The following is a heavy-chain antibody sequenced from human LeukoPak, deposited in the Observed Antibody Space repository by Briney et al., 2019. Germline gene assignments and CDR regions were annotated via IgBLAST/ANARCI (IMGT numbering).Heavy chain of an antibody. CDR1: GVSISSYY. V-gene: IGHV4-4*07. D-gene: IGHD6-6*01. Sequence: PSETLSLTCTVSGVSISSYYWSWIRQPAGKGLEWIGRIYTSGSTNYNPSLKSRVTMSVDTSKNQFSLKLSSVTAADTAVYYCASSSSSGDFDYWGQGILVTVSS. CDR3: ASSSSSGDFDY. J-gene: IGHJ4*02. CDR2: IYTSGST.